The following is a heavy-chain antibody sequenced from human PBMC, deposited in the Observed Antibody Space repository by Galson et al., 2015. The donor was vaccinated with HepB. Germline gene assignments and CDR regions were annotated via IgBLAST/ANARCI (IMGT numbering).Heavy chain of an antibody. J-gene: IGHJ4*02. CDR2: IYYSGST. CDR3: ASQLVVAGTYYFDY. Sequence: LSLTCTVSGGSISSSSYYWGWIRQPPGKGLEWIGSIYYSGSTYYNPSLKSRVTISVDTSKNQFSLKLSSVTAADTAVYYCASQLVVAGTYYFDYWGQGTLVTVSS. CDR1: GGSISSSSYY. D-gene: IGHD6-19*01. V-gene: IGHV4-39*01.